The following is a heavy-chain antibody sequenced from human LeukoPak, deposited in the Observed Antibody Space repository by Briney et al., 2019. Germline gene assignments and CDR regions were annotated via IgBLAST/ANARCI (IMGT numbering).Heavy chain of an antibody. CDR1: GYTFTIYG. J-gene: IGHJ5*02. V-gene: IGHV1-18*01. CDR2: ISAYNGNT. D-gene: IGHD2/OR15-2a*01. CDR3: ARDHGCNTNWFDP. Sequence: EASVKVSCKASGYTFTIYGISWVRQAPGQGLEWMGWISAYNGNTNYAQKFQGRVTMTTDTSTSTAYMELMSLRSDDTAVYYCARDHGCNTNWFDPWGQGTLVTVSS.